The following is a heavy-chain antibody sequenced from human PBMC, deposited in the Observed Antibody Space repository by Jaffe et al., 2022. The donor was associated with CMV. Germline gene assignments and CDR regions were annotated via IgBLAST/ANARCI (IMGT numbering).Heavy chain of an antibody. Sequence: EVQLVESGGGLVKPGGSLRLSCAASGFTFSSYSMNWVRQAPGKGLEWVSSISSSSSYIYYADSVKGRFTISRDNAKNSLYLQMNSLRAEDTAVYYCARESRITIFGVPLDSGLDVWGQGTTVTVSS. CDR1: GFTFSSYS. V-gene: IGHV3-21*01. CDR3: ARESRITIFGVPLDSGLDV. J-gene: IGHJ6*02. CDR2: ISSSSSYI. D-gene: IGHD3-3*01.